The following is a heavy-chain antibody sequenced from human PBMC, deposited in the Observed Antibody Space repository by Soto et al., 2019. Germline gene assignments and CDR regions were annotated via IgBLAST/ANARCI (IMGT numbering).Heavy chain of an antibody. Sequence: GASVKVSCKASGGTFSSYAISWVRQAPGQGLEWMGGIIPIFGTANYAQKFQGRVTITADESTSTAYMELSSLRSEDTAVYYCARADYYDSSGYFNLDYWGRGTLVTVSS. CDR1: GGTFSSYA. D-gene: IGHD3-22*01. J-gene: IGHJ4*02. CDR2: IIPIFGTA. V-gene: IGHV1-69*13. CDR3: ARADYYDSSGYFNLDY.